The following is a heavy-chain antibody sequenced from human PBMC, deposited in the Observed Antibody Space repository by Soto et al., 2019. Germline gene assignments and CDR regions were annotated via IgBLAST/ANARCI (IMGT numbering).Heavy chain of an antibody. V-gene: IGHV3-21*01. CDR3: ARGGEHLVVVNYYDYGMDV. D-gene: IGHD2-21*01. J-gene: IGHJ6*02. Sequence: EVQLVESGGGLVKPGGSLRLSCAASGFTFSSYSMNWVRQAPGKGLEWVSSISSSSRYISYADSVQGRFTISSDNAKNSRYPQMHSLRAEDTAVYYCARGGEHLVVVNYYDYGMDVWGQGTTVTVSS. CDR1: GFTFSSYS. CDR2: ISSSSRYI.